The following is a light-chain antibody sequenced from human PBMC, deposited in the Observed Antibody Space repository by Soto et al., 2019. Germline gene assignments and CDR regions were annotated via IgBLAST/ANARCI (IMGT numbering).Light chain of an antibody. CDR3: QQYDKWPIT. CDR1: QSLTSSQ. CDR2: GAS. V-gene: IGKV3-20*01. J-gene: IGKJ5*01. Sequence: DIVLTQSPGTLSLSPGERATLSCRSSQSLTSSQLAWYQQKPGQAPRLLIYGASRRATGFPDRFSGSGSGTDFTLTISGLEPEDFAVYSCQQYDKWPITFGQGTRLEIK.